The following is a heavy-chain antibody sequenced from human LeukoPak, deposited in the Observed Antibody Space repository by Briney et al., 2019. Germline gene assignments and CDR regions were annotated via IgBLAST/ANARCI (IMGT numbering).Heavy chain of an antibody. Sequence: SETLSLTCTVSGGSISSYYWNWIRQPPGKGLEWIGYIYYSGSTNYNPSLKSRVTMSVDTSKNQFSLKLSSVTAADTAVYYCARRSDGYNSDYFDYWGQGTLVTVSS. CDR1: GGSISSYY. D-gene: IGHD5-12*01. J-gene: IGHJ4*02. CDR3: ARRSDGYNSDYFDY. V-gene: IGHV4-59*08. CDR2: IYYSGST.